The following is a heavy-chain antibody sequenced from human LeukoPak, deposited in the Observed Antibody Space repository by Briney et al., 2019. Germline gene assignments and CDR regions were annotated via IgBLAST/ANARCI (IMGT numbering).Heavy chain of an antibody. V-gene: IGHV4-39*02. CDR2: IYYSGST. CDR1: GGSISSSSYY. J-gene: IGHJ4*02. CDR3: ARDSRGSGSYLGY. D-gene: IGHD3-10*01. Sequence: SETLSLTCTVSGGSISSSSYYWGWIRQPPGKGLEWIGSIYYSGSTYYNPSLKSRVTISVDTSKNQFSLKLSSVTAADTAVYYCARDSRGSGSYLGYWGQGTLVTVSS.